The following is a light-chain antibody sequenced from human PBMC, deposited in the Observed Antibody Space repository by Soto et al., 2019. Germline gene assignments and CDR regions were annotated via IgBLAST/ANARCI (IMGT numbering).Light chain of an antibody. J-gene: IGKJ1*01. Sequence: EIMMPQYPATLSVSPGERATLSCRASQSVSSDLAWYHQKPGQAPRLLIYGASTRATGIPARFSGSGSGTEFTLTINSLQSEDFAVYYCQQYNNWPRTFGQGTKVAIK. CDR3: QQYNNWPRT. V-gene: IGKV3-15*01. CDR1: QSVSSD. CDR2: GAS.